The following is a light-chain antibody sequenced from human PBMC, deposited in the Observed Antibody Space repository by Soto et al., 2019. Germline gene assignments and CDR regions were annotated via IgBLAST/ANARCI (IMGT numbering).Light chain of an antibody. CDR3: QQSYSIPLT. CDR2: AAS. Sequence: DIQLTQSPSFLSASVVDRVTITCRASQGISSYLAWYQQKPGKAPKLLIYAASTLQSGVPSRFSGSGSGTEFTLTISSLQPEDFATYYCQQSYSIPLTFGGGTKVDI. V-gene: IGKV1-9*01. CDR1: QGISSY. J-gene: IGKJ4*01.